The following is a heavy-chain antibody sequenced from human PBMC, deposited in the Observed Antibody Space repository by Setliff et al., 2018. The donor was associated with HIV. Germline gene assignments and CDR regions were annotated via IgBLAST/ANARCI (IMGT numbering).Heavy chain of an antibody. CDR3: ARGASKELDY. D-gene: IGHD1-1*01. V-gene: IGHV4-34*01. CDR2: INHSGST. CDR1: GGSISDNKYY. Sequence: SETLSLTCSVSGGSISDNKYYWTWIRQPPGKGLEWIGEINHSGSTSYNPSLMSRVTISVDTSKDQFSLKLRSVTAADTAVYYSARGASKELDYWGPGTLVTVSS. J-gene: IGHJ4*02.